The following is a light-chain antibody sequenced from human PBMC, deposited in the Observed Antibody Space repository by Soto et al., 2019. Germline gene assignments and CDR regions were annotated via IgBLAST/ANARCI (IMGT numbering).Light chain of an antibody. CDR1: SCNIGAGYD. J-gene: IGLJ2*01. V-gene: IGLV1-40*01. Sequence: QSVLTQQPSVSGAPGQRVTISCTGSSCNIGAGYDVHWYQQLPGTAPKLLIYGNSNRPSGVPDRFSGSKSGTSASLAITGLQAEDEADYYCQSYDSSLSGVVFGEGTKLTVL. CDR2: GNS. CDR3: QSYDSSLSGVV.